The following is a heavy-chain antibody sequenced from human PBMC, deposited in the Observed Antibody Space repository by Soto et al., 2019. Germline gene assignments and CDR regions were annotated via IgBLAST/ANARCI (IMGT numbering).Heavy chain of an antibody. CDR2: FSGSGGGT. CDR1: GFTFSSYP. CDR3: ARDGAVVTPAYYYGMDV. J-gene: IGHJ6*02. Sequence: GGSLRLSCAASGFTFSSYPMTWVRQAPGKGLEWVSTFSGSGGGTYYADSVKGRFTISRDNAKNSLYLQMNSLRAEDTAVYYCARDGAVVTPAYYYGMDVWGQGTTVTVSS. V-gene: IGHV3-21*01. D-gene: IGHD2-21*02.